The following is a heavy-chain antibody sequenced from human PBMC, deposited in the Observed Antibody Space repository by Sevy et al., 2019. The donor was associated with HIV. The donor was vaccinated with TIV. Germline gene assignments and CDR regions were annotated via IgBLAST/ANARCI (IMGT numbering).Heavy chain of an antibody. J-gene: IGHJ4*02. CDR1: GFTFSKYS. CDR3: AREGCTKPHDY. V-gene: IGHV3-23*01. CDR2: LSFGCGEI. Sequence: GSLRLSCAASGFTFSKYSMSWVRQPPGKGLEWVSTLSFGCGEINHADSVKGRFTIYRDNSKNSLYLQMNNLRADDTAVYYCAREGCTKPHDYWGQGTLVTVSS. D-gene: IGHD2-8*01.